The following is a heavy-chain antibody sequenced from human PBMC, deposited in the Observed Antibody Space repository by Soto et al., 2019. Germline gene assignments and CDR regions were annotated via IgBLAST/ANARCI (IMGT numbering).Heavy chain of an antibody. V-gene: IGHV4-59*01. CDR1: GGSSSNYY. Sequence: PSETLSLTCTFSGGSSSNYYWNWIRQPAGKGLEWIGYIYYSGSTNYIPSLKSRVTIPVHTSKNQFSLNLSSVNAADTAGDYCASYPGGYRGQGTLVTVSS. J-gene: IGHJ4*02. CDR3: ASYPGGY. CDR2: IYYSGST. D-gene: IGHD3-10*01.